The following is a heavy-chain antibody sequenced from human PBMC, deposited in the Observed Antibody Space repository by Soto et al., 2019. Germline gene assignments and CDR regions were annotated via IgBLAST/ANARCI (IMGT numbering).Heavy chain of an antibody. CDR3: ARQPTTGDTDLWFDP. V-gene: IGHV4-39*01. J-gene: IGHJ5*02. D-gene: IGHD2-21*01. Sequence: QLQLLESGPGLVKASETLSLTCNVSGGSISTSRSYWAWIRQPPGKGLKWLANIFYSGSTYYNPSLASRVTVTVDTCKNEFSLKLRSVTAADTAVYYCARQPTTGDTDLWFDPWGQGTLVSVSS. CDR1: GGSISTSRSY. CDR2: IFYSGST.